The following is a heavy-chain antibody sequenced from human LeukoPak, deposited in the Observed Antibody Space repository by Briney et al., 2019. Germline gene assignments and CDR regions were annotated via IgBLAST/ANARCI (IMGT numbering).Heavy chain of an antibody. CDR3: ARGGLEMDTKTPWFASRGEFDY. J-gene: IGHJ4*02. D-gene: IGHD5-24*01. Sequence: SETLSLTCTVSGGSISSGGYYWSWIRQHPGKGLEWIGYIYYSGSTYYNPSLKSRVTISVDTSKNQFSLKLSSVTAADTAVYYCARGGLEMDTKTPWFASRGEFDYWGQGTLVTVSS. V-gene: IGHV4-31*03. CDR2: IYYSGST. CDR1: GGSISSGGYY.